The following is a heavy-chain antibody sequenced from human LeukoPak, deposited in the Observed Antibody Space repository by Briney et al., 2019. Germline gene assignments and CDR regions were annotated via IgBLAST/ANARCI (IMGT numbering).Heavy chain of an antibody. Sequence: PGGSVRLPCAAPGFTFSKYAMNWVRQLPGKGLEWVSVISGSGATSSYADSVQGRFTISRDNSKNTVYLQMNSLRPEDTAVYYCAKDRIVLTVHAFDSWGQGSLVTVSS. CDR1: GFTFSKYA. CDR2: ISGSGATS. V-gene: IGHV3-23*01. CDR3: AKDRIVLTVHAFDS. D-gene: IGHD2-8*01. J-gene: IGHJ4*02.